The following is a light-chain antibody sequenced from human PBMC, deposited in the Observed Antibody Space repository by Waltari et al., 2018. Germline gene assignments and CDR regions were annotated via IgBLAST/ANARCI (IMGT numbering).Light chain of an antibody. Sequence: DIVLTQSPATLSLSPGERATLSCRASQSVRTYLAWYQQKPGQAPRLLIYDASTRATGIPARFSGSGSGTDFTLTISSLEPEDFAVYYCQQRSIWPPLTFGGGTKVEIK. CDR1: QSVRTY. CDR3: QQRSIWPPLT. CDR2: DAS. J-gene: IGKJ4*01. V-gene: IGKV3-11*01.